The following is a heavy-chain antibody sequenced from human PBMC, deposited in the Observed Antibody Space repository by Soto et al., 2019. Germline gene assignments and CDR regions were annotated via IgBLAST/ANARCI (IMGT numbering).Heavy chain of an antibody. V-gene: IGHV1-8*01. D-gene: IGHD2-2*01. CDR2: MNPNSGNT. CDR1: GYTFTSYD. CDR3: ARGAHCSSTSCPDFDY. J-gene: IGHJ4*02. Sequence: ASVKVSCKASGYTFTSYDINWVRQATGQGLEWMGWMNPNSGNTGFAQKFRGRVTMTRNTSMTTAYMELSSLRSEDTAVYFCARGAHCSSTSCPDFDYWGLGTLVTVSS.